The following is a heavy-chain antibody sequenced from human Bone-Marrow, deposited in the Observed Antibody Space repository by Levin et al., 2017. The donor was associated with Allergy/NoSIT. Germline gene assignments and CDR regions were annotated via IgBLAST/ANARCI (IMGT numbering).Heavy chain of an antibody. Sequence: GGSLRLSCAASGFTFSDYWMTWVRQAPGKGLEWVANIRQDGGQQYYVDSVQGRFTISRDNAKNSLYLQMNSLRVEDTAVYYCARDLTILNYHDSTTYYYDAFDMWGQGTMVTVSS. CDR1: GFTFSDYW. D-gene: IGHD3-22*01. CDR3: ARDLTILNYHDSTTYYYDAFDM. CDR2: IRQDGGQQ. V-gene: IGHV3-7*01. J-gene: IGHJ3*02.